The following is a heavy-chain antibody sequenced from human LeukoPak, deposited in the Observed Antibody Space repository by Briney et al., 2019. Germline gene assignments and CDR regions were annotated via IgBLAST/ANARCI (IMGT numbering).Heavy chain of an antibody. V-gene: IGHV4-34*01. CDR1: GGSFSGYY. D-gene: IGHD6-13*01. CDR3: ASTGTYSSSWYRWAPLY. Sequence: PSETLSLNCAVYGGSFSGYYWSWIRQPPGKGLGWIGEINHSGSTNYNPSLKSRVTISVDTSKNQFSLKLSSVTAADTAVYYCASTGTYSSSWYRWAPLYWGQGTLVTVSS. J-gene: IGHJ4*02. CDR2: INHSGST.